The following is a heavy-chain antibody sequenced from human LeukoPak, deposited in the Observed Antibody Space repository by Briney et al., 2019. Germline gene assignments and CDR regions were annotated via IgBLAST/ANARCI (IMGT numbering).Heavy chain of an antibody. CDR3: AKDRVGDGYNFDY. CDR2: IRYDGSNK. D-gene: IGHD5-24*01. J-gene: IGHJ4*02. CDR1: GFTFSSYG. V-gene: IGHV3-30*02. Sequence: GGSLRLSCAASGFTFSSYGMHWVRQAPGKGLEWVAFIRYDGSNKYYADSVKGRFTISRDNSKNTPYLQMNSLRAKDTAVYYCAKDRVGDGYNFDYWGQGTLVTVSS.